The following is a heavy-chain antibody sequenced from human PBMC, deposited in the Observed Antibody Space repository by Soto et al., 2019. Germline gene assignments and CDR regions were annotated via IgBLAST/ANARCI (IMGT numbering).Heavy chain of an antibody. J-gene: IGHJ6*03. CDR1: GFTFSRYS. V-gene: IGHV3-21*01. Sequence: GGSLRLSCAASGFTFSRYSMNWVRQAPGKGLEWVSSISSSSSYIYYADSVKGRLTNSRDNAKSSLYLQMNSLRAEDTAVYYCARGGINMVRGVIGYMDVWGKGTTVTVSS. CDR3: ARGGINMVRGVIGYMDV. D-gene: IGHD3-10*01. CDR2: ISSSSSYI.